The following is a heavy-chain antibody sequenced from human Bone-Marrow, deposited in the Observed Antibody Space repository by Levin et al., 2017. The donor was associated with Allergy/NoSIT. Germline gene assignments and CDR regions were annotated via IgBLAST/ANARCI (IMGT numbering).Heavy chain of an antibody. V-gene: IGHV3-11*01. J-gene: IGHJ4*02. D-gene: IGHD2-2*01. Sequence: LSLTCAASGFMFRDYYMMWIRQAPGKGLEWISYITAYDGTKKYADSVKGRVTISRDNSKNSVFLQMDNLRAEDTAIYYCARPRGFCSSTACYAALDYWGQGALVTVSS. CDR3: ARPRGFCSSTACYAALDY. CDR1: GFMFRDYY. CDR2: ITAYDGTK.